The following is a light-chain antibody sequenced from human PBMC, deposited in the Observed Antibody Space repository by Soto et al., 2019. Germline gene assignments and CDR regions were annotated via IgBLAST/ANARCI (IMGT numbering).Light chain of an antibody. J-gene: IGLJ1*01. CDR3: SSYTGSSTLYV. V-gene: IGLV2-14*01. CDR2: EVS. CDR1: KNDIGGYNY. Sequence: QSALTQPPSASGSPGQSVTISCTGTKNDIGGYNYVSWYQQHPGKVPKLMIFEVSNRPSGVSYRFSGSKSGNTASLTISGLQAEDEADYYCSSYTGSSTLYVFGTGTKV.